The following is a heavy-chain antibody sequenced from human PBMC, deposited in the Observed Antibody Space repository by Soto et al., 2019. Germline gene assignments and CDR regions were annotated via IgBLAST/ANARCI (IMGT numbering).Heavy chain of an antibody. CDR1: GGSINSGSYY. CDR2: INYSGST. D-gene: IGHD7-27*01. Sequence: SETLSLTCTVTGGSINSGSYYWSWIRQHPGKGLEWIGNINYSGSTYYNPSLKSRVIMSVDASQNQFFLKLTSVTAADTAVYYCARDRLLGQYFGSWGQGTLVTVSS. V-gene: IGHV4-31*03. CDR3: ARDRLLGQYFGS. J-gene: IGHJ4*02.